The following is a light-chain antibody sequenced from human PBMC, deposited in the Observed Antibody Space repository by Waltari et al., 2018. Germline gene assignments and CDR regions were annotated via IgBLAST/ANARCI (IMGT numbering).Light chain of an antibody. CDR1: GGGFYSSKNKNY. CDR2: RAS. V-gene: IGKV4-1*01. Sequence: DIVMTQSPDSLAVSLGERATINCKSRGGGFYSSKNKNYLAWYQQKPGQAPKLLIYRASTRESGVPDRFSGSGSGTDFTLTISSLQAEDVAVYYCQQYYGNPRTFGQGTKLEIK. CDR3: QQYYGNPRT. J-gene: IGKJ2*01.